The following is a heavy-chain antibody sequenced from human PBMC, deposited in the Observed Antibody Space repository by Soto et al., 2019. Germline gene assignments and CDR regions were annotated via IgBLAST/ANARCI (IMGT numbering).Heavy chain of an antibody. J-gene: IGHJ4*02. CDR3: ARYDSSGYYQTGAFDY. CDR2: IYYSGST. CDR1: GGSISSGGYF. D-gene: IGHD3-22*01. V-gene: IGHV4-30-4*08. Sequence: QVQLQESGPGLVKPSQTLSLTCTVSGGSISSGGYFWSWIRQHPGRGLEWIGYIYYSGSTYYNPSLKSRVTISVDTSKNQFSLKLSSVTAADTAVYYCARYDSSGYYQTGAFDYWGQGTLVTVSS.